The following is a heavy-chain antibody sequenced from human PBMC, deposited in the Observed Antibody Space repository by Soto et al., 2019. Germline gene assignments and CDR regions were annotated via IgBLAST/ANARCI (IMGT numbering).Heavy chain of an antibody. D-gene: IGHD1-1*01. Sequence: XETLCLTCSVAGCSISPYYWSWIRQPAGKGLEWIGRIYASGSTNYNPSLKSRVTMSVATSKNQFSLKLTSVTAADTATYYCARGGMVIIPTATAFDYWGQGTLVTVS. CDR2: IYASGST. CDR1: GCSISPYY. V-gene: IGHV4-4*07. J-gene: IGHJ4*02. CDR3: ARGGMVIIPTATAFDY.